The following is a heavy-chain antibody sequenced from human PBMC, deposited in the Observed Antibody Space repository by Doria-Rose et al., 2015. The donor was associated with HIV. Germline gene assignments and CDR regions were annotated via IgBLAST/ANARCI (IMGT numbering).Heavy chain of an antibody. Sequence: SGPVLVKPTETLTLTCTVSGVSHSSPGMGVSWIRQPPGKALEWLANIFSDDERSYNTSLKSRLYISRGTSKSQVVLTMTDMDPVDTATYYCARIKSSRWYHKYYFDFWGQGTLVIVSA. CDR3: ARIKSSRWYHKYYFDF. J-gene: IGHJ4*02. D-gene: IGHD6-13*01. CDR1: GVSHSSPGMG. V-gene: IGHV2-26*01. CDR2: IFSDDER.